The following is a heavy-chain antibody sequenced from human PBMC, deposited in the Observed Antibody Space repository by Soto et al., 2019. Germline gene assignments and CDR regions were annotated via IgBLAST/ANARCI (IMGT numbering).Heavy chain of an antibody. Sequence: GSLRLSCAASGFTFSSYSMNWVRQAPGKGLEWVSYISSSSSTIYYADSVKGRFTISRDNAKNSLYLQMNSLRAEDTAVYYCARDRGIQLWFFNFDYWGQGTPVTVSS. CDR3: ARDRGIQLWFFNFDY. D-gene: IGHD5-18*01. CDR2: ISSSSSTI. J-gene: IGHJ4*02. CDR1: GFTFSSYS. V-gene: IGHV3-48*01.